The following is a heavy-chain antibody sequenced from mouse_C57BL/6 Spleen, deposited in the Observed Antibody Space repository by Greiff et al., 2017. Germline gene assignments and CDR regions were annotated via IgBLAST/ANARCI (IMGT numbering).Heavy chain of an antibody. V-gene: IGHV5-6*01. CDR3: ARDYGNIYFDY. CDR1: GFTFSSYG. D-gene: IGHD2-1*01. CDR2: ISSGGSYT. J-gene: IGHJ2*01. Sequence: EVQLVESGGDLVKPGGSLKLSCAASGFTFSSYGMSWVRQTPDKRLEWVATISSGGSYTYYPDSVKGRFTISRDNAKNTLYLQMSSLKSEDTAMYYCARDYGNIYFDYWGQGTTLTVSS.